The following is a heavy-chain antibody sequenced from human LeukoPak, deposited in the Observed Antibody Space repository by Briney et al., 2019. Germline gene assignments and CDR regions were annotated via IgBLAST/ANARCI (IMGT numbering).Heavy chain of an antibody. CDR3: AREDGYSSRWYSDY. D-gene: IGHD6-13*01. V-gene: IGHV3-11*05. CDR1: GFTFSDYY. Sequence: GGSLRLSCAASGFTFSDYYMSWIRQAPGKGLEWVSDISSTRIDTNYADSVKGRFTISRDNAKNSLYLQMNSLRAEDTAVYYCAREDGYSSRWYSDYWGQGTLVTASS. CDR2: ISSTRIDT. J-gene: IGHJ4*02.